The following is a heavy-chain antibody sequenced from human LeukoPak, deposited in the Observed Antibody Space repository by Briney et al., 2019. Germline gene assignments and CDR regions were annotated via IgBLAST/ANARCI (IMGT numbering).Heavy chain of an antibody. V-gene: IGHV3-11*01. Sequence: PGGSLRLSCAASGFTFSDYYMSWIRQAPGKGLEWVSYISSSGSTIHYADSVKGRFTISRDNTKNSLYLQMNSLRAEDTAVYYCAVGLLHNTPFDYWGQGTLVTVSS. CDR1: GFTFSDYY. CDR3: AVGLLHNTPFDY. J-gene: IGHJ4*02. CDR2: ISSSGSTI. D-gene: IGHD1-1*01.